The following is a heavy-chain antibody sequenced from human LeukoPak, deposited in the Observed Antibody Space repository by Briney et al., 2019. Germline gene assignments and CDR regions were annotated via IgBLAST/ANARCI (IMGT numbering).Heavy chain of an antibody. D-gene: IGHD6-13*01. V-gene: IGHV4-59*01. CDR2: IHFSGST. Sequence: SETLSLTCTVSGGSTSSYYWSWIRQSPGKGLEWIGHIHFSGSTNYNPSLKSRVTISVDTSKNQFSLKLSSVTAADTAVYYCARGGGGSWYGTVDYWGQGTLVTVSS. CDR3: ARGGGGSWYGTVDY. CDR1: GGSTSSYY. J-gene: IGHJ4*02.